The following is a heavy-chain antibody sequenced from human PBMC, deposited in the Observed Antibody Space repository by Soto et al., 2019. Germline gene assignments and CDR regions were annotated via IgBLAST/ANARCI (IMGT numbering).Heavy chain of an antibody. V-gene: IGHV3-23*01. CDR2: ISGSGGST. Sequence: EVQLLESGGGLVQPGGSLRLSCAASGFTFSSYAMSWVRQAPRKGLEWVSAISGSGGSTYYADSVKGRFTISRDNSKNTLYLQMNSLRAEDTAVYYCAKDGSYDFWSGYYTAYYYYYMDVWGKGTTVTVSS. CDR3: AKDGSYDFWSGYYTAYYYYYMDV. J-gene: IGHJ6*03. D-gene: IGHD3-3*01. CDR1: GFTFSSYA.